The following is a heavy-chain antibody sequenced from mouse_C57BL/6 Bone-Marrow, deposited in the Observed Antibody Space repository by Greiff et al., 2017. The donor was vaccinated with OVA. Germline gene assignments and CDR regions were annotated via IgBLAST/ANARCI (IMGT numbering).Heavy chain of an antibody. D-gene: IGHD1-1*01. Sequence: VQLQESVAVLVRPGASVKLSCTASGFNIKNNYMHWVKQRPEQGLEWIGRIDPANGHTKYAPKFQGKATLTADTSCNTAYRQLSSLTSEDTAIYYCARLYYGFADWGQGTLVTVSA. CDR3: ARLYYGFAD. CDR1: GFNIKNNY. J-gene: IGHJ3*01. CDR2: IDPANGHT. V-gene: IGHV14-3*01.